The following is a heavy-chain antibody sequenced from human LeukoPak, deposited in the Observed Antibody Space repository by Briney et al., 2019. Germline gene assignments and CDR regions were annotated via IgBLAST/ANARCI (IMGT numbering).Heavy chain of an antibody. CDR1: GFTFSSYG. V-gene: IGHV3-33*01. J-gene: IGHJ4*02. CDR3: ASNTGYSSGPNLY. CDR2: IWYDGSKK. D-gene: IGHD6-19*01. Sequence: PGGSLRLSCAASGFTFSSYGMHWVRQAPGKGLEWGAVIWYDGSKKYYADSVKGRFTTSRDNSKNTLYLQMNSLRTEDTAVYYCASNTGYSSGPNLYWGQGTLVTVSS.